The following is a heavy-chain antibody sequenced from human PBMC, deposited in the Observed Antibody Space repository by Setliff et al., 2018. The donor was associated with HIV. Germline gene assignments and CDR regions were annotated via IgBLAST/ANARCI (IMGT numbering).Heavy chain of an antibody. Sequence: ASVKVSCKASGYTFTSYYMHWVRQAPGQGLEWMGIINPSSGSTTYAQKFQGRATMTRDTSTSTVYMELSSLRSEDTAVYYCARDPAPASSASYFQHGRQSTPVTV. V-gene: IGHV1-46*01. CDR1: GYTFTSYY. CDR2: INPSSGST. J-gene: IGHJ1*01. D-gene: IGHD6-6*01. CDR3: ARDPAPASSASYFQH.